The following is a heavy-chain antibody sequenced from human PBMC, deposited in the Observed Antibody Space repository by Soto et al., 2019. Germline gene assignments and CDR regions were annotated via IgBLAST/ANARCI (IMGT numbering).Heavy chain of an antibody. J-gene: IGHJ5*02. CDR2: IIPILGIA. Sequence: QVQLVQSGAEVKKPGSSVKVSCKASGGTFSSYTISWVRQAPGQGLEWMGRIIPILGIANYAQKFQGRVTIPADKSTSTANMELGSLGSEDTAGYSWAREVDIVLLPAAHGFHWFAPWAREPWSPSPQ. CDR3: AREVDIVLLPAAHGFHWFAP. V-gene: IGHV1-69*02. CDR1: GGTFSSYT. D-gene: IGHD2-2*03.